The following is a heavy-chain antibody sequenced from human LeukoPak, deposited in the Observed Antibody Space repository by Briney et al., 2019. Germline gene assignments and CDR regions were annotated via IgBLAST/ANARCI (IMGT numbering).Heavy chain of an antibody. CDR3: ARDYRYSYGPYYYYYMDV. CDR1: GYTFTSYE. D-gene: IGHD5-18*01. V-gene: IGHV1-8*01. CDR2: MNPKSGNT. Sequence: ASVKVSCKPSGYTFTSYEINWVRQATGQGLEWMGWMNPKSGNTDYAQKFQGRVTMTRNTSISTAYMELSSLRSEDTAVYYCARDYRYSYGPYYYYYMDVWGKGTTVTISS. J-gene: IGHJ6*03.